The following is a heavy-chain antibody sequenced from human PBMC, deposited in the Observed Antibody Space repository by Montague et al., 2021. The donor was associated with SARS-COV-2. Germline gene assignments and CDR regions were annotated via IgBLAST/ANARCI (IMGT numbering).Heavy chain of an antibody. Sequence: SETLSLTCTVSGDSISTSNWCTWVLQSPGRGLEWIGEIFRSGDSNYNPSLKSRVTMSVDMSRNQFSLSLSNVTAADTAIYYCVRGGTMTVVVFDYWGQGTLVTV. CDR2: IFRSGDS. D-gene: IGHD3-22*01. CDR1: GDSISTSNW. J-gene: IGHJ4*02. CDR3: VRGGTMTVVVFDY. V-gene: IGHV4-4*02.